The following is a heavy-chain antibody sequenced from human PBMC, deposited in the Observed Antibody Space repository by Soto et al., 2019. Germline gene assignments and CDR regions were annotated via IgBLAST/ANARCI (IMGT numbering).Heavy chain of an antibody. Sequence: GGSLRLSCAASGFTFSSYAMSWVRQAPGKGLEWVSAISGSGGSTYYADSVKGRFTISRDNSKNTLYLQMNSLRAEDTAVYYCAKALSGYPYYYYGMDVWGQGTTVTVSS. CDR3: AKALSGYPYYYYGMDV. J-gene: IGHJ6*02. CDR2: ISGSGGST. CDR1: GFTFSSYA. V-gene: IGHV3-23*01. D-gene: IGHD5-12*01.